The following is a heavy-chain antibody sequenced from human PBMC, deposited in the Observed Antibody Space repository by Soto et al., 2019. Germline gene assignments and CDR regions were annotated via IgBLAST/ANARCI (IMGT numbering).Heavy chain of an antibody. J-gene: IGHJ4*02. CDR2: IHYGGAT. Sequence: QEQLQESGPGLVMPSETLSLTCTVSGGSISHSYWSWLRLSPGKGLEWIGYIHYGGATTYNPSLKSRGTISLVPPKKHFYLNLRSVTAADTAVYFCARLHNSSDWTDFDFWGQGTRVSVSS. CDR3: ARLHNSSDWTDFDF. V-gene: IGHV4-59*08. CDR1: GGSISHSY. D-gene: IGHD6-19*01.